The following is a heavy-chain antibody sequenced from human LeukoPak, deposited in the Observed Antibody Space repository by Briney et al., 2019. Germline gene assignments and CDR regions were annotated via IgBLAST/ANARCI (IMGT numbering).Heavy chain of an antibody. Sequence: SETLSLTCAVYGGSFSGYYWSWIRQPPGKGLEWIGEINHSGSTNYNPSLKSRVTISVDTSKNQFSLKLRSVTAADTAVDYCGRGPYVIPGCNRPHFYLWGQGTLVTVFS. J-gene: IGHJ4*02. V-gene: IGHV4-34*01. D-gene: IGHD1-14*01. CDR3: GRGPYVIPGCNRPHFYL. CDR2: INHSGST. CDR1: GGSFSGYY.